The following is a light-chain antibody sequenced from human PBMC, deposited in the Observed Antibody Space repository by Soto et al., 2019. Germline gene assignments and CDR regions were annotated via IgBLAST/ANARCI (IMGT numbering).Light chain of an antibody. CDR1: QNINRW. CDR3: QQANSYPIT. V-gene: IGKV1-12*01. CDR2: AAS. Sequence: DIQMTQSPSTLSASVGDRVTITCRASQNINRWLVWYQQKPGKAPSLLIYAASTLQSGVPARFSGSGSGTEFTLTISSLQPEDFATYYCQQANSYPITFGQGTRLEIK. J-gene: IGKJ5*01.